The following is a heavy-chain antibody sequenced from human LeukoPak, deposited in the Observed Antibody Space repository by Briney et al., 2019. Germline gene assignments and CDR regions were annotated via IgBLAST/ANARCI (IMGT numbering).Heavy chain of an antibody. D-gene: IGHD3-16*01. J-gene: IGHJ4*02. CDR3: ARGLCLGELWGLFDY. Sequence: GGSLRLSCAASGFTVSSNYMSWVRQAPGKGLEWVSVIYSGGSTYYADSVKGRFTISRDNSKNTLYLQMNSLRAEDTAVYYCARGLCLGELWGLFDYWGRGPRVTVPS. V-gene: IGHV3-53*01. CDR2: IYSGGST. CDR1: GFTVSSNY.